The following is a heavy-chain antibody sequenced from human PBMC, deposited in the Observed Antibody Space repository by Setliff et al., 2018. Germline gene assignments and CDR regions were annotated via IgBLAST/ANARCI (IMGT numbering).Heavy chain of an antibody. CDR3: ARGWHYGSGSYYKGNY. V-gene: IGHV1-2*06. Sequence: ASVKVSCKASGYTFTSYGISWVRQAPGQGLEWMGRINPNSGGTNYAQKFQGRVTMTRDTSISTAYMELSSLRSEDTAVYYCARGWHYGSGSYYKGNYWGQGTLVTVSS. D-gene: IGHD3-10*01. J-gene: IGHJ4*02. CDR2: INPNSGGT. CDR1: GYTFTSYG.